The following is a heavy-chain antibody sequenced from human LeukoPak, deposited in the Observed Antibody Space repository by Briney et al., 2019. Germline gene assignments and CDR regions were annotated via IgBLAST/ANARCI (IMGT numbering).Heavy chain of an antibody. CDR1: RFNFNTYG. J-gene: IGHJ4*02. Sequence: VLLGGSLRLSCAASRFNFNTYGMHWVRQAPGKGLEWVAVIWFDGRNEYYADPVKGRFTISRDNSKNTLYLTMNSLRPEDTAVYYCARDSSSPSGYLDNWGQGTLVTVSS. CDR3: ARDSSSPSGYLDN. V-gene: IGHV3-33*01. CDR2: IWFDGRNE. D-gene: IGHD6-13*01.